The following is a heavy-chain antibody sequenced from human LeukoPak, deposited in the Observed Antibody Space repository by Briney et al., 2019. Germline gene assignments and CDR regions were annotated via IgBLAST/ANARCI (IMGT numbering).Heavy chain of an antibody. CDR1: GGSISSYY. CDR2: IYYSGST. V-gene: IGHV4-59*12. D-gene: IGHD6-19*01. J-gene: IGHJ6*03. Sequence: PSETLSLTCTVSGGSISSYYWSWIRQPPGKGLEWIGYIYYSGSTNYNPSLKSRVTISVDKSKNQFSLKLSSVTAADTAVYYCARGGLDTHYYYYYYMDVWGKGTTVTISS. CDR3: ARGGLDTHYYYYYYMDV.